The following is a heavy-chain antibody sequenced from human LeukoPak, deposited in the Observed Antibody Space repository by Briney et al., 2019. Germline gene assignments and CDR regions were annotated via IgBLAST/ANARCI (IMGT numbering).Heavy chain of an antibody. V-gene: IGHV1-2*06. J-gene: IGHJ1*01. D-gene: IGHD4-17*01. CDR2: INPNSGGT. Sequence: ASVKVSCKASGYTFTFYYMHWVREAPGQGLEWMGRINPNSGGTNYAQKFQGRVTMTRDTSISTAYMELSRLRSHDTAVYYCARVGVRYGDFPNWGQGTLVTVSS. CDR1: GYTFTFYY. CDR3: ARVGVRYGDFPN.